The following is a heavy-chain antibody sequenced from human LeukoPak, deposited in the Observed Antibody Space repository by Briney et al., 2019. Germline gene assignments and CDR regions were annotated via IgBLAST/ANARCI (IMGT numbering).Heavy chain of an antibody. J-gene: IGHJ3*02. Sequence: SETLSLTCTVSGGSISSFCWSWIRQPPGKGLEWMGHIYNSGSTNYNPSLKSRVTISVDTSKNQFSLKLSSVTAADTVVYYCARDRQYSSGWHDAFDIWGQGTMVTVSS. CDR3: ARDRQYSSGWHDAFDI. CDR1: GGSISSFC. D-gene: IGHD6-19*01. V-gene: IGHV4-59*01. CDR2: IYNSGST.